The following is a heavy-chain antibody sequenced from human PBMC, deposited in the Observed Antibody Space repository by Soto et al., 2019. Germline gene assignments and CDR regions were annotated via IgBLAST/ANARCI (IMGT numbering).Heavy chain of an antibody. Sequence: SETLSLTCTVSGGSISSGGYYWSWIRQHPGKGLEWIGYIYYSGSTYYNPSLKSRVTISVDTSKNQFSLKLSSVTAADTAVYYCARDRCSGGSCYSILPGMDVWGQGTTVTVSS. J-gene: IGHJ6*02. CDR3: ARDRCSGGSCYSILPGMDV. CDR2: IYYSGST. CDR1: GGSISSGGYY. V-gene: IGHV4-31*03. D-gene: IGHD2-15*01.